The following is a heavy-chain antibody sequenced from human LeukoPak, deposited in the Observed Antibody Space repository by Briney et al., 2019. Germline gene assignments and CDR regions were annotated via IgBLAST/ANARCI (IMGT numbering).Heavy chain of an antibody. D-gene: IGHD2-2*01. CDR1: GFTSSSYS. CDR3: ARETPRYCSSTSCYGSYYYYYMDV. J-gene: IGHJ6*03. Sequence: GRSLRLSCAASGFTSSSYSMNWVRQAPGKGLEWGSSISSSSSYIYSADSVKGRFTISRDNAKNSRYLQMNSLRAEDTAVYYCARETPRYCSSTSCYGSYYYYYMDVWGKGTTVTVSS. CDR2: ISSSSSYI. V-gene: IGHV3-21*01.